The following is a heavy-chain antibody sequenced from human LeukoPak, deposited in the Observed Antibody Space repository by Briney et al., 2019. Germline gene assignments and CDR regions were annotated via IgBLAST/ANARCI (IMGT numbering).Heavy chain of an antibody. J-gene: IGHJ4*02. CDR3: AKDQDLYCSGGSCSSTLDY. V-gene: IGHV3-30*02. D-gene: IGHD2-15*01. CDR2: IRYDGRSK. CDR1: GFTFSSYG. Sequence: GGSLRLSCAASGFTFSSYGMHWVRQAPGKGLEWVALIRYDGRSKYYADSVQGRFIISRDTSKNTLYLQMNSLKVGDTAVYYCAKDQDLYCSGGSCSSTLDYWGQGTLVTISS.